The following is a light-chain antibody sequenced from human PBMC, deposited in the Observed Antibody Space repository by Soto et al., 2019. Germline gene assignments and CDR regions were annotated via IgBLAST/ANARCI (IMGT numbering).Light chain of an antibody. CDR3: QQSYRTPGT. CDR1: QSITTY. CDR2: AAS. Sequence: DTQMTQSPFSLSASVGDRVTIICRASQSITTYLNWYQQKPGKAPKLLIYAASSLQIGVPSRFSGSGSGTDFTLTINSLQPEDFATYYCQQSYRTPGTFGQGTKLEIK. V-gene: IGKV1-39*01. J-gene: IGKJ2*01.